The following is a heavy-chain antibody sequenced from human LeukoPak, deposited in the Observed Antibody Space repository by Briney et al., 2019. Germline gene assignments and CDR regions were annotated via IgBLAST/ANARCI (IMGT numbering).Heavy chain of an antibody. Sequence: GGSLRLSCAASGFSFRSYSMDWVRQAPGKGLEWISYISPSSNTKVYADSVKGRFTISRDNAKNSLYLQMNSLRAEDTAVYYCARGGCSGGSCLYLLYWGQGTLVTVSS. D-gene: IGHD2-15*01. J-gene: IGHJ4*02. CDR1: GFSFRSYS. CDR2: ISPSSNTK. CDR3: ARGGCSGGSCLYLLY. V-gene: IGHV3-48*01.